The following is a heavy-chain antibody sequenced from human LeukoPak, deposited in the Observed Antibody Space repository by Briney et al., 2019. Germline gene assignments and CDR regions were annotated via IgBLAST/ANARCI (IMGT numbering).Heavy chain of an antibody. CDR1: GFIFSDYY. V-gene: IGHV3-11*01. D-gene: IGHD1-26*01. J-gene: IGHJ4*02. Sequence: GGSLRLSCAASGFIFSDYYMSWIRQAPGKGLGWVSYISSSGSTIYYADSVKGRFTISRDNAKTSLYLQMNSLRAEDTAVYYCARAGRVGALLYYFDYWGQGTLVTVSS. CDR2: ISSSGSTI. CDR3: ARAGRVGALLYYFDY.